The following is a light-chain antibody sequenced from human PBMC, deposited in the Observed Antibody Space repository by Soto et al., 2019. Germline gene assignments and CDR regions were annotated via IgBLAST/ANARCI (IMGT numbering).Light chain of an antibody. CDR3: KQDKSWPPGA. J-gene: IGKJ1*01. CDR1: QSVTTN. V-gene: IGKV3-15*01. CDR2: DAS. Sequence: EIVMTQSPATLSVSPGESVTLSCRASQSVTTNLAWYQHKPGQAPRLLIYDASTRATGVAASFSGSGSGTYFTLTICSLQSEDFAIYYCKQDKSWPPGAFGQGNKVEI.